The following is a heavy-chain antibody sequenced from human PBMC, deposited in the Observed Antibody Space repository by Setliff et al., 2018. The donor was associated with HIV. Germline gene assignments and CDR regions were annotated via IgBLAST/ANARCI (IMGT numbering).Heavy chain of an antibody. V-gene: IGHV4-4*09. J-gene: IGHJ4*02. CDR2: IYTSGST. CDR1: GGSISSYY. Sequence: PSETLSLTCTVSGGSISSYYWSWIRQPPGKGLEWIGYIYTSGSTNYNPSLKCRVTISVDTSKNQFSRKLSSVTAADTAVYYCARGLSFYDPGGFDYWGQGTLVTVSS. CDR3: ARGLSFYDPGGFDY. D-gene: IGHD3-22*01.